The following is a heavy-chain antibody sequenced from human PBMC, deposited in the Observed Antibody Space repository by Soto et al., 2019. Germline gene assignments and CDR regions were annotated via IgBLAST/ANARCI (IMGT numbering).Heavy chain of an antibody. D-gene: IGHD3-22*01. CDR1: GFTVNSHV. V-gene: IGHV3-23*01. J-gene: IGHJ6*02. CDR2: ISGSGDGT. Sequence: GGSLRLSCAASGFTVNSHVMSWVRQAPGKRLEWVSSISGSGDGTYYGDSVKGRFTISRDSSSSTVYLEMKNLRGEDTAVYFCTRSRGFGGMDVWGQGTTVTVSS. CDR3: TRSRGFGGMDV.